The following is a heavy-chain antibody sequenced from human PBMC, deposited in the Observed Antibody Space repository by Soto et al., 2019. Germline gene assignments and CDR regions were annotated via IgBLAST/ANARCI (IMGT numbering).Heavy chain of an antibody. J-gene: IGHJ6*03. CDR3: ARTTYCSGGSCYSGYYYYMDV. V-gene: IGHV1-69*02. CDR1: GGTFSSYT. D-gene: IGHD2-15*01. CDR2: IIPILGIA. Sequence: SVKVSCKASGGTFSSYTISWVRQAPGQGLEWMGRIIPILGIANYAQKFQGRVTITADKSTSTAYMELSSLRSEDTAVYYCARTTYCSGGSCYSGYYYYMDVWGKGTTVTVSS.